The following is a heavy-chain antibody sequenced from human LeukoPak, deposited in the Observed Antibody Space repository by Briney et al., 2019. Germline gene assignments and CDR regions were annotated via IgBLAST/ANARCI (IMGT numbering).Heavy chain of an antibody. J-gene: IGHJ4*02. D-gene: IGHD3-22*01. CDR3: ARDGYYYDGSFEY. CDR2: ISHSGSS. Sequence: SETLSLTCTVSGGSISTYYWTWIRQPPGKGLEWIGSISHSGSSYSKPSLKSRVIISVDTSNNQFSLKLTSVTAADTATYYCARDGYYYDGSFEYWGQGIRVAVSS. V-gene: IGHV4-59*04. CDR1: GGSISTYY.